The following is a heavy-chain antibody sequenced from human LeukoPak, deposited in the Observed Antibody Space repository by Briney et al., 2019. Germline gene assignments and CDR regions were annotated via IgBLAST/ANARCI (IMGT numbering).Heavy chain of an antibody. Sequence: PSETLSLTCAVYGGSFSGYYWSWVRQPPGKGLEWIGEINHSGSTNYNPSLKSRVNISVDTSKNQFSLKLSSVTAADTAAYYCARRRRCYYYYMDVWGKGTTVTVSS. CDR2: INHSGST. CDR1: GGSFSGYY. J-gene: IGHJ6*03. CDR3: ARRRRCYYYYMDV. V-gene: IGHV4-34*01. D-gene: IGHD4-17*01.